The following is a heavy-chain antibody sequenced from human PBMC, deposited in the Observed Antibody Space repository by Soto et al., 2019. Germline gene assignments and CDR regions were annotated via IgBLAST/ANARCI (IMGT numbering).Heavy chain of an antibody. D-gene: IGHD2-2*01. Sequence: GGSLRLSCAASGFTFSSYSMNWVRQAPGKGLEWVSYISSSSSTIYYADSVKGRFTISRDNAKNSLYLQMNSLRAEDTAVYYCARENIVVVPAAMPTYYYYYYMDVWGKGTTVTVSS. V-gene: IGHV3-48*01. CDR1: GFTFSSYS. CDR3: ARENIVVVPAAMPTYYYYYYMDV. J-gene: IGHJ6*03. CDR2: ISSSSSTI.